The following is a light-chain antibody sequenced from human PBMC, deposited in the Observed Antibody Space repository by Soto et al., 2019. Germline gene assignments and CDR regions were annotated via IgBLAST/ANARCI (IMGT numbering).Light chain of an antibody. Sequence: DIQLTQSPSFLSASIGDRVSLSCRASQDITKYLAWFHQKPGRAPKLLIYSASTLHVGVPARFSGGGSGTEFTLTINSLQAEDFATYYCQQYNNWPRTFGQGTKVEIK. V-gene: IGKV1-9*01. CDR1: QDITKY. CDR2: SAS. CDR3: QQYNNWPRT. J-gene: IGKJ1*01.